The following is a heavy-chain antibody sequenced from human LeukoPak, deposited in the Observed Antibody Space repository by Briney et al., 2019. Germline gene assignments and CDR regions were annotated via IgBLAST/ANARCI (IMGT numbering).Heavy chain of an antibody. CDR2: IYYSGST. CDR3: ARSGRGSSAGFDY. V-gene: IGHV4-59*01. J-gene: IGHJ4*02. Sequence: MPSETLSLTCTVSGGSISSYHWSWIRQPPGKGLEWVDYIYYSGSTNYTPSLKSRITISVDTSRNQFSLKLNSVTAADTAVYYCARSGRGSSAGFDYWGQGTLVTVSS. CDR1: GGSISSYH. D-gene: IGHD3-10*01.